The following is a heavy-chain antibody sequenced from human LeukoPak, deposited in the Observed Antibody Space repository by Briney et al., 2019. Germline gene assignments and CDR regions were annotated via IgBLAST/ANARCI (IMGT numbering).Heavy chain of an antibody. CDR2: IYYTGDT. V-gene: IGHV4-59*01. CDR3: ARGLLVGNTGYYFDF. Sequence: SETLSLTCTVSGGSISGYYWTWIRQPPGKVLEWVGYIYYTGDTNSRPSLKSRLTLSLDTSKRQFSLKLSSVIAADTAVYFCARGLLVGNTGYYFDFWGQGTPVTVSS. D-gene: IGHD1-26*01. J-gene: IGHJ4*02. CDR1: GGSISGYY.